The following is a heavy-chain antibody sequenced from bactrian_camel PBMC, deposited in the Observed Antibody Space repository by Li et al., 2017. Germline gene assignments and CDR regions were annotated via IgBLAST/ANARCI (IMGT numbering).Heavy chain of an antibody. D-gene: IGHD2*01. CDR2: IRPGATTT. CDR1: AYTYISDC. CDR3: AAQFLEASCAVVHAIDN. V-gene: IGHV3S1*01. Sequence: HVQLVESGGGSVQAGGSLRLSCAGSAYTYISDCMAWFRQAPGREREGVASIRPGATTTAYASSVRGRFSISLDTAKNTVFLQMNSLKPEDTATYYCAAQFLEASCAVVHAIDNWGQGTQVTVS. J-gene: IGHJ4*01.